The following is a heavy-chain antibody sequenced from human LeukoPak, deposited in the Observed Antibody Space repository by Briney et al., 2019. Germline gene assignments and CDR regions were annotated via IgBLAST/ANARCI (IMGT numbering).Heavy chain of an antibody. CDR3: ARSSGSLDY. D-gene: IGHD6-19*01. CDR1: GYTFTSYD. J-gene: IGHJ4*02. V-gene: IGHV1-8*02. Sequence: ASVKVSCKASGYTFTSYDINWVRQATGQGLEWMGWMNPNSGNTGYAQKFQGRVTMTTDTSTSTAYMELRSLRSDDTAVYYCARSSGSLDYWGQGTLVTVSS. CDR2: MNPNSGNT.